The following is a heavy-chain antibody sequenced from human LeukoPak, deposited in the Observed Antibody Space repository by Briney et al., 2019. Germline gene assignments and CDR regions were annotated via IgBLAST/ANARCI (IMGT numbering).Heavy chain of an antibody. Sequence: PSETLSLTCAVYGGSFSDYYWSWIRQPPGKGLEWIGEISRSGSNNYNPSLKSQDTITVDTSKNQCSLKLSSVTAADTALYYCAYSSGYQQHWGQGTLVTVSS. CDR1: GGSFSDYY. CDR3: AYSSGYQQH. D-gene: IGHD3-22*01. J-gene: IGHJ1*01. CDR2: ISRSGSN. V-gene: IGHV4-34*01.